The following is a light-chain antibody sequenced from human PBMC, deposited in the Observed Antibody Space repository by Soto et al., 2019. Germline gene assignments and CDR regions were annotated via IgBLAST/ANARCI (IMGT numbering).Light chain of an antibody. CDR3: QQYDRSPL. J-gene: IGKJ4*01. CDR1: QSVSNSH. Sequence: EIVLTQSPATLSLSPGERATLSCRVSQSVSNSHLAWYQQKRGQSPRLLIYAASSRATGISDRFSGSGSGTDFTLTISRLEPEDFAVYYCQQYDRSPLFGGGTKVE. V-gene: IGKV3-20*01. CDR2: AAS.